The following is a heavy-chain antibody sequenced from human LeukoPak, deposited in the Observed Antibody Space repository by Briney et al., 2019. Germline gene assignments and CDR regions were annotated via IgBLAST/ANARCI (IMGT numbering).Heavy chain of an antibody. V-gene: IGHV3-30*03. CDR3: ARGRGTVWEGP. Sequence: TGGSLRLSCEASGFTFSSYSMNWVRQAPGKGLEWVAVISYDGSNKYYADSVKGRFTISRDNSKNTLYLQMNSLRAEDTAVYYCARGRGTVWEGPWGQGTLVTVSS. J-gene: IGHJ5*02. CDR1: GFTFSSYS. CDR2: ISYDGSNK. D-gene: IGHD4-11*01.